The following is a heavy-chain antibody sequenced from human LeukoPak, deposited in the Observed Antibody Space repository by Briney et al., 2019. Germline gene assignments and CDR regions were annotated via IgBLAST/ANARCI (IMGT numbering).Heavy chain of an antibody. D-gene: IGHD6-19*01. Sequence: GGSLRVSCAASGFTFSSYAMSWVRQAPGKGLKWVSAIRGSGTTYYADSVKGRFTISRDNSKNTLYLQMNSLRAEDTAVYYCAKNPSDSSGWPFDYWGQGTLVTVSS. CDR3: AKNPSDSSGWPFDY. CDR2: IRGSGTT. J-gene: IGHJ4*02. V-gene: IGHV3-23*01. CDR1: GFTFSSYA.